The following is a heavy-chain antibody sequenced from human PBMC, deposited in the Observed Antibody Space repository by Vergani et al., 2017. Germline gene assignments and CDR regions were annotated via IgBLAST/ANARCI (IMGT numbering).Heavy chain of an antibody. CDR3: ARDRGGSYRFDY. Sequence: EVQLVESGGGLVKPGGSLRPSCAASGFTFSSYSMNWVRQAPGKGLEWVSSISSSSSYIYYADSVKGRFTISRDNAKNSLYLQMNSLRAEDTAVYYCARDRGGSYRFDYWGQGTLVTVSS. J-gene: IGHJ4*02. V-gene: IGHV3-21*01. D-gene: IGHD1-26*01. CDR2: ISSSSSYI. CDR1: GFTFSSYS.